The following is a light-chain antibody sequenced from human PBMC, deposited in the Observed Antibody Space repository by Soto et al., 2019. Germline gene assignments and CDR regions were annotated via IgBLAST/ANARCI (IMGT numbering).Light chain of an antibody. CDR3: SSYTSSSTL. J-gene: IGLJ2*01. Sequence: QSALTQPASVSGSPGQSITISCTGTSSDVGAYSYVSWYQQHPGKAPKLIIYDVTYRPAGVSNRFSGSKSSNTASLTISGLQAEDEADYYCSSYTSSSTLFGGGTKLTVL. CDR1: SSDVGAYSY. CDR2: DVT. V-gene: IGLV2-14*03.